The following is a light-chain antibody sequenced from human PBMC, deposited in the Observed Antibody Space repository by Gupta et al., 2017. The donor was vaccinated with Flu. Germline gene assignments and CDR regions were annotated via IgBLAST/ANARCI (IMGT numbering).Light chain of an antibody. CDR1: QSVSSSY. J-gene: IGKJ2*01. CDR2: GAS. CDR3: QQYGSSPHDI. Sequence: EIVLTQAPGTLSLSPGERATLSCRASQSVSSSYLAWYQQKPGQAPRLLIYGASSRATGIPDRFSGSGSGTAFTLTISRLEPEDFAVYYCQQYGSSPHDIFGQGTKLEIK. V-gene: IGKV3-20*01.